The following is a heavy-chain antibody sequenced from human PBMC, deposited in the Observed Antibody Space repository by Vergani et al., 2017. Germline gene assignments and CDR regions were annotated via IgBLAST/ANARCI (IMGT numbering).Heavy chain of an antibody. CDR2: IRYDGSNT. V-gene: IGHV3-30*02. CDR3: ARDTVTGSRYFDY. D-gene: IGHD6-19*01. J-gene: IGHJ4*02. Sequence: QVQLVESGGGVVQPAGSLRLSCGASGFTFSNYGMHWVRQAPGKGLEWVTFIRYDGSNTYYADSVKGRFTISRDNSKNTLFLQMNSLRPEDTAVYYCARDTVTGSRYFDYWGQGTLVTVSS. CDR1: GFTFSNYG.